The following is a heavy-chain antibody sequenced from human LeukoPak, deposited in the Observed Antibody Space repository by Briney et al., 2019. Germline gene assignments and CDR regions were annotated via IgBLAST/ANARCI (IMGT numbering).Heavy chain of an antibody. V-gene: IGHV1-2*02. CDR1: GYTFTGYY. CDR3: ARAVVTMVRGALGY. CDR2: INPNSGGT. D-gene: IGHD3-10*01. Sequence: ASVKVSCKASGYTFTGYYMHWVRQAPGQGLEWMGWINPNSGGTNYAQKFQGRVTMTRDTSISTAYMELSRLRSDDAAVYYCARAVVTMVRGALGYWGQGTLVTVSS. J-gene: IGHJ4*02.